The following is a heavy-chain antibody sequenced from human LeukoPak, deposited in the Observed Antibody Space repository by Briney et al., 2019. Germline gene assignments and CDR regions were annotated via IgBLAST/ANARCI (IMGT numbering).Heavy chain of an antibody. CDR1: GGTFSSYA. Sequence: ASVKVSCKASGGTFSSYAISWVRQAPGQGLEWVGGIIPIFGTANYAQKFQGRVTITAAESTSTAYMELSSLRCEDTAVYYCARENINREWLADWGQGTLVTVSS. CDR3: ARENINREWLAD. D-gene: IGHD6-19*01. V-gene: IGHV1-69*13. CDR2: IIPIFGTA. J-gene: IGHJ4*02.